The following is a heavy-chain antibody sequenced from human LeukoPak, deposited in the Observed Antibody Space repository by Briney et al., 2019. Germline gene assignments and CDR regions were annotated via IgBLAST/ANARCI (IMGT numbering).Heavy chain of an antibody. V-gene: IGHV4-34*01. CDR3: ARVPAGASGSYYKLYYYYGMDV. Sequence: SETLSLTCAVYGGSYSGYYWSWIRQPPGKGLEWIGEINHSGITNYNPSLKSRVTISVDTSKNQFSLKLSSVTAADTAVYYCARVPAGASGSYYKLYYYYGMDVWGKGTTVTVSS. CDR2: INHSGIT. J-gene: IGHJ6*04. D-gene: IGHD3-10*01. CDR1: GGSYSGYY.